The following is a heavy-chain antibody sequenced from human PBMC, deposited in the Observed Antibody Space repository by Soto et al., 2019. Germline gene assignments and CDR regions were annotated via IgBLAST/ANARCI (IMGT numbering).Heavy chain of an antibody. CDR1: GFTFRSYA. CDR2: ISFDGNNK. CDR3: ARDRLFESNTFYYNYGMDV. J-gene: IGHJ6*02. V-gene: IGHV3-30-3*01. Sequence: LRLSCAASGFTFRSYAMHWVRQAPGKGLEWVAVISFDGNNKYYADSVKGRFTISRDNSKNTLYLQMSSLRPDDTAVYYCARDRLFESNTFYYNYGMDVWGQGTTVTVSS. D-gene: IGHD3-9*01.